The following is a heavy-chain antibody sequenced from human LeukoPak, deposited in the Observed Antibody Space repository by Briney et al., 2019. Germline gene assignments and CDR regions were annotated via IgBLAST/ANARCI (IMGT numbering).Heavy chain of an antibody. CDR3: TSLLSTSGTFDS. CDR1: GASVSDYY. V-gene: IGHV4-34*01. CDR2: IDHRGSA. D-gene: IGHD3-10*01. Sequence: PSETLSLTCAVHGASVSDYYWTWIRQSPGKGLECIGAIDHRGSATYNPSFESRVTISLDTSKNQFSLSLASVTAADTAVYYCTSLLSTSGTFDSWGQGTLVAVSS. J-gene: IGHJ4*02.